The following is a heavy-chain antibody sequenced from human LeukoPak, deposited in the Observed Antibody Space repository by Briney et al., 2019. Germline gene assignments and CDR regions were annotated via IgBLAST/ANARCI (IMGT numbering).Heavy chain of an antibody. D-gene: IGHD6-13*01. CDR2: INHSGST. V-gene: IGHV4-34*01. Sequence: SETLSLTCAVYGGSFSGYYWSWIRQPPGKRLEWIGEINHSGSTNYNPSLKSRVTISVDTSKNQFSLKLSSVTAADTAVYYCARGRYSSSWTDYWGQGTLVTVSS. CDR1: GGSFSGYY. J-gene: IGHJ4*02. CDR3: ARGRYSSSWTDY.